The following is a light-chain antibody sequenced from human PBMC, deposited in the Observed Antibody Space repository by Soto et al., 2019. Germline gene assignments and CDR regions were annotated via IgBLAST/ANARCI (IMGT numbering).Light chain of an antibody. J-gene: IGKJ1*01. CDR3: QHYNTCPRT. Sequence: EIVMTQSPATLSVSPGERATLSCRASQSVNSNLAWYQQKPGQAPTLLIYGASTWATGIPARFSGSGSGTEVTLTISSLQSEDFAVYYCQHYNTCPRTFDNGTKVEIE. V-gene: IGKV3-15*01. CDR2: GAS. CDR1: QSVNSN.